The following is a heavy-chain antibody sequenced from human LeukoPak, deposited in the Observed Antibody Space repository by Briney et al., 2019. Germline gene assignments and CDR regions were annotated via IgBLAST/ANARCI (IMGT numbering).Heavy chain of an antibody. CDR2: IYYSGST. Sequence: SETLSLTCTVSGGSISSYYWSWIRQPPGKGLEWIAYIYYSGSTNYNPSLKSRVTISVDTSKNQFSLKLSSVTAADTAVYYCARGRGYFDYWGQGSLVTVSS. D-gene: IGHD3-16*01. J-gene: IGHJ4*02. CDR3: ARGRGYFDY. V-gene: IGHV4-59*01. CDR1: GGSISSYY.